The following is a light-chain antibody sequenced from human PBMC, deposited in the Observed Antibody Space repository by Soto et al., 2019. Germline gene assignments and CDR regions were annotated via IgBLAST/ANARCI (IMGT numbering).Light chain of an antibody. Sequence: EIVLTQSPGTLSLSPGERATLSCRASQSVTSNYLAWYQQKPGQAPRLLIYGASNRATGVPDRFSGSGSGTNFTLTISRLETDDFTVYFCHHCGSQPYTFGQGTKLEIK. CDR3: HHCGSQPYT. CDR1: QSVTSNY. V-gene: IGKV3-20*01. J-gene: IGKJ2*01. CDR2: GAS.